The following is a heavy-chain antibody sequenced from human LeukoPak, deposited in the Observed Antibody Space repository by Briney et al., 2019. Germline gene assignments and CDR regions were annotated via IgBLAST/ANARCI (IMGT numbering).Heavy chain of an antibody. CDR1: GFTFDDYA. D-gene: IGHD3-16*01. CDR3: AKSQRGDFDY. J-gene: IGHJ4*02. CDR2: IRYDGSNK. V-gene: IGHV3-30*02. Sequence: GGSLRLSCAASGFTFDDYAMHWVRQAPGKGLEWVAFIRYDGSNKYYADSVKGRFTISRDNSKNTLYLQMNSLRAEDTAVYYCAKSQRGDFDYWGQGTLVTVSS.